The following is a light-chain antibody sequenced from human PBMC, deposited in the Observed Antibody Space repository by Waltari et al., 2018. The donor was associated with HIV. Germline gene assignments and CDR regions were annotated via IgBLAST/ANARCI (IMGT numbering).Light chain of an antibody. CDR3: QHYGT. V-gene: IGKV3-20*01. J-gene: IGKJ1*01. Sequence: IELMQSPGTLSLSPGERATLSCRASQSITSDNLAWYQHKPGQAPRLLIYGASKRATGIPDRFSGRGSGTDFTLTINRLEAGDFAVYYCQHYGTFGQGTTVEI. CDR2: GAS. CDR1: QSITSDN.